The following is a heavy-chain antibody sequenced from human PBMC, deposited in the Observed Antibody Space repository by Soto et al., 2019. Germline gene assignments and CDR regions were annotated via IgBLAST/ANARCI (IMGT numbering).Heavy chain of an antibody. CDR3: ARVLRGWFDP. CDR1: GGSITSANW. Sequence: LSLTCAVSGGSITSANWWTWVRQPPGGGLEWIGEISHSGITNYKASLKSRVTMSVDKTKNDVSLKLTSVTAADTAVYYCARVLRGWFDPWGQGTPVTVSS. CDR2: ISHSGIT. J-gene: IGHJ5*02. V-gene: IGHV4-4*02.